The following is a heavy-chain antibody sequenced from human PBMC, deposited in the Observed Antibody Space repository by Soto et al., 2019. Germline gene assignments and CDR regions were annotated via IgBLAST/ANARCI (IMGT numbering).Heavy chain of an antibody. Sequence: ASVKVSCKAPGYTFTAYLIHWVRQAPGRGLEWMGWINAGNGYKEYAQKFQGRINITRNISATTAYLEVTGLTPEDTAIYYCARDRVAVRWFDPWGQGSLVTVSS. V-gene: IGHV1-3*01. CDR3: ARDRVAVRWFDP. CDR2: INAGNGYK. CDR1: GYTFTAYL. D-gene: IGHD6-19*01. J-gene: IGHJ5*02.